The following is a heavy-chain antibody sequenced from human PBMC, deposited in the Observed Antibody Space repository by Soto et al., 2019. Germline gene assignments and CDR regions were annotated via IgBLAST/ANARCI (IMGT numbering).Heavy chain of an antibody. D-gene: IGHD2-15*01. V-gene: IGHV5-51*01. CDR2: IYPGDSDT. CDR3: ARPPKYCSGGSCYDY. Sequence: ESLTISCRCSGYSFTRYWIGWVRQMPGKGLEWMGIIYPGDSDTRYSPSFQGQVTISADKSISTAYLQWSSLKASDTAMYYCARPPKYCSGGSCYDYWGQGTLVTVSS. CDR1: GYSFTRYW. J-gene: IGHJ4*02.